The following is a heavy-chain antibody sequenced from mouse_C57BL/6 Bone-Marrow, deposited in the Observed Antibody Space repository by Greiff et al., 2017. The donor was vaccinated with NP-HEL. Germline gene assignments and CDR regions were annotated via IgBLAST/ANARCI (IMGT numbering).Heavy chain of an antibody. CDR1: GYAFSSSW. D-gene: IGHD2-4*01. V-gene: IGHV1-82*01. Sequence: VQLQQSGPELVKPGASVKISCKASGYAFSSSWMNWVKQRPGKGLEWIGRIYPGDGDTNYNGKFKGKATLTADKSSSTAYMQLSSLTSEDSAVYFGARRDYGLDYWGQGTTLTVSS. CDR2: IYPGDGDT. J-gene: IGHJ2*01. CDR3: ARRDYGLDY.